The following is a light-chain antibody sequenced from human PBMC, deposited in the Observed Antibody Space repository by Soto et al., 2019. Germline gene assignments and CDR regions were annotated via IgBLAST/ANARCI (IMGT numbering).Light chain of an antibody. V-gene: IGKV1-5*01. CDR1: QSISSW. Sequence: DIQMTQSPSTPSASVGDRVTITCRASQSISSWLAWYQQKPGKAPKFLIYDASTLESGVPSRFSGSGSGTEFTLTISSLQPDDFATYYCQHYYSYLYTFGQGTKLEIK. CDR3: QHYYSYLYT. J-gene: IGKJ2*01. CDR2: DAS.